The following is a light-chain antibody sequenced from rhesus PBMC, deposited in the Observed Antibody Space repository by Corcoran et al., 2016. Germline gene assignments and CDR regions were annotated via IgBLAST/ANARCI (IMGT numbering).Light chain of an antibody. CDR1: QGISDY. J-gene: IGKJ3*01. V-gene: IGKV1-36*02. Sequence: DIQMTQSPSSLSASVGDRVTITCRASQGISDYLSWYQQKPGKDPKRLIYAASSLESGVPSRFSGSGAGTDFTLTISSLQPEDFAAYYCLQDYSTPFTFGPGTKLDIK. CDR3: LQDYSTPFT. CDR2: AAS.